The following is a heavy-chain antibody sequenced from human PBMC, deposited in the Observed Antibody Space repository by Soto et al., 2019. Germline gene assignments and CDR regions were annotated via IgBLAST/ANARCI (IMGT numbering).Heavy chain of an antibody. CDR1: GGSISSYY. Sequence: SETLSLTCTVSGGSISSYYWSWIRHPPGKGLEWIGYIYYSGSTNYNPSLKSRVTISVDTSKNQFSLKLSSVTAADTAVYYCARAYGDYVFDYWGQGTLVTVSS. J-gene: IGHJ4*02. CDR3: ARAYGDYVFDY. CDR2: IYYSGST. D-gene: IGHD4-17*01. V-gene: IGHV4-59*01.